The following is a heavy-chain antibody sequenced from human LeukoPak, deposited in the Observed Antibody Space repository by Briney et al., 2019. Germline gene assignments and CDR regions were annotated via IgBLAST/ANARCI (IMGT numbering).Heavy chain of an antibody. CDR2: INHSGST. V-gene: IGHV4-34*01. D-gene: IGHD3-22*01. Sequence: SETLSLTCAVYGGSFSGYYWSWIRQPPGKGLEWIGEINHSGSTNYNPSLKSRVTISVDTSKNQFSLKLSSVTAADTAAYYCARRAADYYDSSGYYLDYWGQGTLVTVSS. J-gene: IGHJ4*02. CDR1: GGSFSGYY. CDR3: ARRAADYYDSSGYYLDY.